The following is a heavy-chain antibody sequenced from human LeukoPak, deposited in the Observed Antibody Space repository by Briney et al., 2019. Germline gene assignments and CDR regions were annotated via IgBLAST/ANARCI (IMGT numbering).Heavy chain of an antibody. Sequence: SETLSLTCTVSGGSISSYYWSWIRQPPGKGLEWIGYIYYSGSTNYNPPLKSRVTISVDTSKNQFSLKLSSVTAADTAVYYCARHRSNAWFDPWGQGTLVTVSS. CDR2: IYYSGST. J-gene: IGHJ5*02. CDR3: ARHRSNAWFDP. D-gene: IGHD2-15*01. V-gene: IGHV4-59*08. CDR1: GGSISSYY.